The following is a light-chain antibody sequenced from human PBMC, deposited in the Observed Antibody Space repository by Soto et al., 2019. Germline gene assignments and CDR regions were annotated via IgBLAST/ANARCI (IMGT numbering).Light chain of an antibody. CDR2: AAT. CDR3: QQSYNSPYT. Sequence: DIQMTQSPSSLSASLGDRVTITCRASQSINNYLNWYQQEEGKPPKLLIYAATSLQSGVPSRFSGSGSGTEFTLTISSLQPGDFATYYCQQSYNSPYTFGLGTKLEIK. V-gene: IGKV1-39*01. CDR1: QSINNY. J-gene: IGKJ2*01.